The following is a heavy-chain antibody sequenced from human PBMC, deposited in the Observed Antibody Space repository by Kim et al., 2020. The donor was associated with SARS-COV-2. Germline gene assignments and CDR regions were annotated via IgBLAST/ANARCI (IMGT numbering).Heavy chain of an antibody. D-gene: IGHD1-1*01. Sequence: YTDSVGGRLTISRDKSKSTLYLQMNSLRVEDMAVYYCAKDNRNIWRNYFDYWGQGTLVTVSS. CDR3: AKDNRNIWRNYFDY. J-gene: IGHJ4*02. V-gene: IGHV3-23*01.